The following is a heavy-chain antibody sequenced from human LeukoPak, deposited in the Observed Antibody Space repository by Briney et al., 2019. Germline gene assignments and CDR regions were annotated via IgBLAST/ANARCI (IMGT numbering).Heavy chain of an antibody. CDR3: ARDKTIAARRPGYYYYMDV. J-gene: IGHJ6*03. CDR1: GFTFSSYS. CDR2: ISSSSSYI. D-gene: IGHD6-6*01. V-gene: IGHV3-21*01. Sequence: GGSLRLSCAASGFTFSSYSMNWVRQAPGKGLEWVSSISSSSSYIYYADSVKGRFTISRDNAKNSLYLQMNSLRVEDTAVYYCARDKTIAARRPGYYYYMDVWGKGTTVTVSS.